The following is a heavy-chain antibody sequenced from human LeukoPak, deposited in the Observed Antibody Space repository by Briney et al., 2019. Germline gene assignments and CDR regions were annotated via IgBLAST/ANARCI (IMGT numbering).Heavy chain of an antibody. CDR1: GYTFTSYY. D-gene: IGHD3-16*01. V-gene: IGHV1-46*01. CDR3: AGGGGEWLNPLDY. J-gene: IGHJ4*02. Sequence: ASVKVSCKASGYTFTSYYMHWVRQAPGQGLEWMGVINPSGGSTGYAQKFQGRVTITSDESTSTAYMELSSLRSEDTAVYYCAGGGGEWLNPLDYWGQGTLVTVSS. CDR2: INPSGGST.